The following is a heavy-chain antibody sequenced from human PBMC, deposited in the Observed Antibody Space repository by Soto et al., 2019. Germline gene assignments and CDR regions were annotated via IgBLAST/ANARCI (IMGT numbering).Heavy chain of an antibody. Sequence: ASVKVSCKASGYTFSSYAMHWVRQAPGQRLEWMGWINAGYGNTKSSQKFQDRVTISRDTSASTAYMELTSLRSEDAAVYYCARDTGDGTFDFWGQGTLVTVSS. J-gene: IGHJ4*02. V-gene: IGHV1-3*01. D-gene: IGHD7-27*01. CDR2: INAGYGNT. CDR1: GYTFSSYA. CDR3: ARDTGDGTFDF.